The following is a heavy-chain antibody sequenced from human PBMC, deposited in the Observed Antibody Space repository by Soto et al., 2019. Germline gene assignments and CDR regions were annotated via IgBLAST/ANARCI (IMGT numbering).Heavy chain of an antibody. CDR2: IYYSGST. Sequence: SETLSLTCTVSGGSISSYYWSWIRQPPGKGLEWIGYIYYSGSTNYNPSLKSRVTISVDTSKNQFSLKLSSVTAADTAVYYCARGQTYYYDSSGYYPYYFDYWGQGTLVTVSS. CDR3: ARGQTYYYDSSGYYPYYFDY. D-gene: IGHD3-22*01. J-gene: IGHJ4*02. CDR1: GGSISSYY. V-gene: IGHV4-59*01.